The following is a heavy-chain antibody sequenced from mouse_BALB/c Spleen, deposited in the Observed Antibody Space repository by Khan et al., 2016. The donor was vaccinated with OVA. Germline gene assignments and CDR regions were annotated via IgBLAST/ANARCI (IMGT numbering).Heavy chain of an antibody. D-gene: IGHD2-14*01. Sequence: VQLQQSGAELARPGASVKMSCKASGYTFTTYTIHWVKQRPGQGLEWIGYIIPSTDYTTYNQKFKDKAKLTADKSSSTAYMQLSSLTSDDSAVYYCAKEGAYYRSDGWFAYWGQGTLVTVSA. CDR1: GYTFTTYT. J-gene: IGHJ3*01. V-gene: IGHV1-4*01. CDR3: AKEGAYYRSDGWFAY. CDR2: IIPSTDYT.